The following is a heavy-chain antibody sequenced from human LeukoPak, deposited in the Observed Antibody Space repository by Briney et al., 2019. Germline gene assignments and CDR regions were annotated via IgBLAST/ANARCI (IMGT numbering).Heavy chain of an antibody. Sequence: GGSLRLSCAASGFTFSTYAMSWVRHTPGKGLEWSSGISSGGNTQYTDSVKGRFTVSRDNSKNTLHLQMDSLRAEDTTIYYCTKDRRQWVVPYFDSWGQGTVVTVSS. J-gene: IGHJ4*02. V-gene: IGHV3-23*01. CDR2: ISSGGNT. CDR1: GFTFSTYA. D-gene: IGHD6-19*01. CDR3: TKDRRQWVVPYFDS.